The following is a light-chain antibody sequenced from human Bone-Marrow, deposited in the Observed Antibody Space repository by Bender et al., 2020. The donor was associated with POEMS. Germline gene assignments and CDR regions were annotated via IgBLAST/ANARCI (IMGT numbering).Light chain of an antibody. CDR1: SSDVGAYYF. CDR3: SSYTTRSTRV. J-gene: IGLJ3*02. CDR2: DVS. V-gene: IGLV2-14*03. Sequence: QSVLTQPASVSGSPGQSITISCTGTSSDVGAYYFVAWYQQLPGKAPKLMIYDVSNRPSGVSNRFSGSKSGNTASLTISGLQAEDEADYYCSSYTTRSTRVFGGGTRLTVL.